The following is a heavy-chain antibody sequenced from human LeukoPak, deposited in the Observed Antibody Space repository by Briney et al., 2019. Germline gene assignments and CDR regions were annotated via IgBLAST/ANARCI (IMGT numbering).Heavy chain of an antibody. J-gene: IGHJ4*02. D-gene: IGHD5-24*01. Sequence: SETLSLTCAVYGGSFSGYYWSWIRQPPGKGLEWIGGIYYSGSTYYNPSLKSRVTISVDTSKNQFSLKLSSVTAADTAVYYCATEMATIIRTLDYWGQGTLVTVSS. CDR1: GGSFSGYY. CDR2: IYYSGST. V-gene: IGHV4-34*01. CDR3: ATEMATIIRTLDY.